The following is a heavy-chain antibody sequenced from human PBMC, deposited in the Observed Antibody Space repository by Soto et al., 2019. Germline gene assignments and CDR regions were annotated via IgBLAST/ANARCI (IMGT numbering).Heavy chain of an antibody. J-gene: IGHJ3*01. D-gene: IGHD2-8*01. CDR3: AKDHFNGNGVFDGFDV. Sequence: LXLFCVASQFNVNTHAIRGVRQAPEKGLEWVSTIGRSDIYYADSVKGRFTISRANAKSMLFLPMNSLRAGDTAIYYCAKDHFNGNGVFDGFDVWGQGTMVTVSS. V-gene: IGHV3-23*01. CDR2: IGRSDI. CDR1: QFNVNTHA.